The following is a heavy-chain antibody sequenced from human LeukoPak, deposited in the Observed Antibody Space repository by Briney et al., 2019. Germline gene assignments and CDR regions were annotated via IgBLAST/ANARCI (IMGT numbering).Heavy chain of an antibody. CDR2: IYYSGST. CDR1: GGSISSSSYY. Sequence: NPSESLSLTCTVSGGSISSSSYYWGWIRQPPGKGLEWIGSIYYSGSTYYNPSLKSRVTISVDTSKNQFSLKLSSVTAADTAVYYCARDRGGSGGFYYFDYWGQGTLVTVSS. CDR3: ARDRGGSGGFYYFDY. J-gene: IGHJ4*02. D-gene: IGHD6-19*01. V-gene: IGHV4-39*07.